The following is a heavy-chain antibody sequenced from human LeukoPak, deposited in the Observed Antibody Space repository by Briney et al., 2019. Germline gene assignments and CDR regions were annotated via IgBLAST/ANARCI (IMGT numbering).Heavy chain of an antibody. Sequence: GGSLRLSCAASGFTFSDYYMSWIRQAPGKGLEWVSYISSSGSTIYYADSVKGRFTISRDNAKNSLYLQMNSLRAEDTAVYYCARETYYYDSSGYPDYWGQGTLVTVSP. CDR2: ISSSGSTI. V-gene: IGHV3-11*04. J-gene: IGHJ4*02. CDR1: GFTFSDYY. CDR3: ARETYYYDSSGYPDY. D-gene: IGHD3-22*01.